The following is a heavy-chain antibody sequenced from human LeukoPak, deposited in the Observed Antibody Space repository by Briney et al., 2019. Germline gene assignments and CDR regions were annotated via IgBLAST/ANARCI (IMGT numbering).Heavy chain of an antibody. J-gene: IGHJ3*02. Sequence: SVKFSCKASGGTFSSYAISWVRQAPGQGLEWMGRIIPILGIANYAQKFQGRVTITADKSTSTAYMELSSLRSEDTAVYYCARVCTIFGVVITGGGAFDIWGQGTMVTVSS. CDR2: IIPILGIA. V-gene: IGHV1-69*04. CDR3: ARVCTIFGVVITGGGAFDI. CDR1: GGTFSSYA. D-gene: IGHD3-3*01.